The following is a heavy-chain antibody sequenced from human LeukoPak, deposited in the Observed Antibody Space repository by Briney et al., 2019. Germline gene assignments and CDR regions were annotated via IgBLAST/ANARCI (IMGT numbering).Heavy chain of an antibody. CDR3: ARGRQLTARSALDV. D-gene: IGHD1-1*01. CDR1: GFSFSSYS. CDR2: IRSNSEVK. V-gene: IGHV3-48*02. J-gene: IGHJ6*02. Sequence: GGSLRLSCEASGFSFSSYSMKWVRQTPGKGLEWMSYIRSNSEVKFYAESVKGRFTISRDDGKSSLYLHMNSLRDEDTAVYYCARGRQLTARSALDVWGRGTTVVVSS.